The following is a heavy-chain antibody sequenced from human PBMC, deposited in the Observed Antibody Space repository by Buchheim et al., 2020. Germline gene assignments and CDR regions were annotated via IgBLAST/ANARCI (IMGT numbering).Heavy chain of an antibody. D-gene: IGHD6-19*01. CDR2: ISFDGSTT. J-gene: IGHJ4*02. CDR3: AKEYTMYTSGWLSDS. V-gene: IGHV3-30*18. CDR1: GFRFNTYG. Sequence: QVHLVESGGGVVQPGRSLRLSCAASGFRFNTYGMFWVRQAPGKGLEWVAIISFDGSTTFYADPVQGRFTISRDNSKNMMFLQMNSLRAEDTAVYYCAKEYTMYTSGWLSDSWGQGTL.